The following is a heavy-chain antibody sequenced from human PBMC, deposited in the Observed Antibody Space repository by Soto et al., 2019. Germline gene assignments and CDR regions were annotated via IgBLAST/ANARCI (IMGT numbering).Heavy chain of an antibody. J-gene: IGHJ6*02. CDR3: AKVTLKYYDFWSGYYPSGNYGMDV. D-gene: IGHD3-3*01. Sequence: GGSLRLSCAASGFTFSSYVMHWVRQAPGKGLEWVAVISNDGGNKYYGNSVKGRFSISRDNSKNTLFLQMNSLRAEDTAVYYCAKVTLKYYDFWSGYYPSGNYGMDVWGQGTTVTVAS. V-gene: IGHV3-30*18. CDR2: ISNDGGNK. CDR1: GFTFSSYV.